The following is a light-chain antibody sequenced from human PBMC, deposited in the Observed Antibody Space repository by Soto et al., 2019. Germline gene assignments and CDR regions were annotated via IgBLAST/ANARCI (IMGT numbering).Light chain of an antibody. V-gene: IGLV2-14*01. J-gene: IGLJ1*01. CDR3: SSYTSSSTYYV. Sequence: QSALTQPASVSGSPGQSITISCTGTSSDVGGYNYVSWYQQHPGKAPKLLIYDVSHRPSGVSNRFSGSKSGNTASLTIFGLQAEDDADYYCSSYTSSSTYYVFGTGTKVTVL. CDR1: SSDVGGYNY. CDR2: DVS.